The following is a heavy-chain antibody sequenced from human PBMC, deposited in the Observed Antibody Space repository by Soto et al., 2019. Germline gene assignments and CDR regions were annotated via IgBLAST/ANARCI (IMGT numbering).Heavy chain of an antibody. CDR3: ATIRFCTSTSCFAEEGGY. D-gene: IGHD2-2*01. J-gene: IGHJ4*02. CDR1: GFTFSSYA. Sequence: EVQLLESGGGLVQPGGPLRLSCAASGFTFSSYAMSWVRQAPGKGLEWVSAISGSGGNTYYADSVKGRFSISRDNSKNTLYLQMNSLRAEDTAVYYCATIRFCTSTSCFAEEGGYWGQGTLVTVSS. V-gene: IGHV3-23*01. CDR2: ISGSGGNT.